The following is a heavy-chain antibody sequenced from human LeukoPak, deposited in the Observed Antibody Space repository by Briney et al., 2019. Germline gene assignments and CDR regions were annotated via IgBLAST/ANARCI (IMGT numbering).Heavy chain of an antibody. V-gene: IGHV3-23*01. CDR2: IRGSDGST. CDR3: AKLTSGWFEDY. CDR1: GFTFSSYG. Sequence: GGSLRLSCAASGFTFSSYGMHWVRQAPGEGLEWVSAIRGSDGSTFYADSVKGRFTISRDISKNTLYLQMNSLRAEDTAVYYCAKLTSGWFEDYWGLGTLVTVSS. D-gene: IGHD6-19*01. J-gene: IGHJ4*02.